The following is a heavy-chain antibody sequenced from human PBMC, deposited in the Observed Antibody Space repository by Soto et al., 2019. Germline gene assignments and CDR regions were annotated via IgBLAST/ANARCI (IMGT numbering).Heavy chain of an antibody. CDR2: IKRKTDGGTT. Sequence: GGSLRLSCAASGFSFSNAWMNWVRQAPGKGLEWVGRIKRKTDGGTTDYAAPVEGRFIISRDDSKNTLYLQMNSLKTEDTAIYYCTTNPAQMTWGQGTLVTVSS. CDR1: GFSFSNAW. CDR3: TTNPAQMT. J-gene: IGHJ5*02. V-gene: IGHV3-15*07.